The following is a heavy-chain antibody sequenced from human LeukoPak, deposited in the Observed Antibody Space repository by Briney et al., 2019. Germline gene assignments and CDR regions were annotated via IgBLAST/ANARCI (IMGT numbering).Heavy chain of an antibody. Sequence: PSETLSLTCTVSGGSISSYYWSWIRQPPGKGLEWIGYIYYSGSTNYNPSLKSRVTISVDTSKNQFSLKLSSVTAADTAVYYCARDRLRTGDYYMDVWGKGTTVTVSS. CDR3: ARDRLRTGDYYMDV. CDR1: GGSISSYY. D-gene: IGHD4-17*01. V-gene: IGHV4-59*12. CDR2: IYYSGST. J-gene: IGHJ6*03.